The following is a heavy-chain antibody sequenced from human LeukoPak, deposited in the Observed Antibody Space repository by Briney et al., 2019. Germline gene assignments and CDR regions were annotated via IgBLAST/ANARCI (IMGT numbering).Heavy chain of an antibody. J-gene: IGHJ4*02. CDR3: ARDSQYDFWSGYYTGYFDY. CDR2: IYYSGST. V-gene: IGHV4-59*01. CDR1: GGSISSYY. Sequence: PSETLSLTRTVSGGSISSYYWSWIRQPPGKGLEWIGYIYYSGSTNYNPSLKSRVTISVGTSKNQFSLKLSSVTAADTAVYYCARDSQYDFWSGYYTGYFDYWGQGTLVTVSS. D-gene: IGHD3-3*01.